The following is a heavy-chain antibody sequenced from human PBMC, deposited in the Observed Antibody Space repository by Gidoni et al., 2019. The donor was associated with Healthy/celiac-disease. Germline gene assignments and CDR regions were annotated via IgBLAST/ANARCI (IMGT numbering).Heavy chain of an antibody. CDR1: GFPFRSYA. J-gene: IGHJ4*02. CDR2: ISGSGGST. D-gene: IGHD2-15*01. CDR3: AKGPEIFVVVVAATLDY. V-gene: IGHV3-23*01. Sequence: EVQLLESGGGLVQPGGSLRLSCAASGFPFRSYAMSWVRQAPGKGLEWVSSISGSGGSTYYGDSVKGRFTISRDNSKNTLFLQMNSLRAEDTAVYYCAKGPEIFVVVVAATLDYWGQGTLVTVSS.